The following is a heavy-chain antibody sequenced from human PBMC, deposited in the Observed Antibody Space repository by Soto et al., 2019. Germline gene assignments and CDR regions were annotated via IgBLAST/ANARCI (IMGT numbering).Heavy chain of an antibody. Sequence: SETLSLTCTVSGGSISSGGYYWSWIRQHPGKGLEWIGYIFHSGSTYYNPSLRSRVATSFDTSKNQFALNLTSVTAADTAVYYCARDHPHSYGVYYFDYWGQGTPVT. V-gene: IGHV4-31*03. CDR3: ARDHPHSYGVYYFDY. CDR2: IFHSGST. D-gene: IGHD5-18*01. CDR1: GGSISSGGYY. J-gene: IGHJ4*02.